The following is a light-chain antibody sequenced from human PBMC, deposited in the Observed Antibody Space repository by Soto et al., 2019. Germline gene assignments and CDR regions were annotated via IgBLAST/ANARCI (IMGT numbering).Light chain of an antibody. CDR1: QSLLHNNGYNY. CDR2: LGS. Sequence: DIVMTQSPLSLPVTPGEPASISCRSSQSLLHNNGYNYLDWYLQKPGQSPQLLIYLGSTRASGVPDRFSGSVSGTDFTLKISRVEAEDVGVYYCVQSYQAVTFGQGTRVEIK. V-gene: IGKV2-28*01. J-gene: IGKJ2*01. CDR3: VQSYQAVT.